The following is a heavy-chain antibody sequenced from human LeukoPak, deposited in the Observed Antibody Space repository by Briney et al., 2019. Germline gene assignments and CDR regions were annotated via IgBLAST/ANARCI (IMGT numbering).Heavy chain of an antibody. Sequence: GGSLRLSCAASGFTFSSYAMHWVRQAPGKGLEWVAVISYDGSNKYYADSVKGRFTISRDNSKNTLYLQMNSLRAEDTAVYYCARTGGDSSGYYYGDPKDYWGQGTLVTVSS. CDR1: GFTFSSYA. J-gene: IGHJ4*02. CDR2: ISYDGSNK. CDR3: ARTGGDSSGYYYGDPKDY. D-gene: IGHD3-22*01. V-gene: IGHV3-30-3*01.